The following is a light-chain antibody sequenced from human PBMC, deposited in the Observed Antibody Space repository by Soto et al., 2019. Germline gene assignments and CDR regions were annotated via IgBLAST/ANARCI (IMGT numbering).Light chain of an antibody. CDR3: QRYNNWPLT. J-gene: IGKJ4*01. CDR1: QSVGRD. CDR2: GAS. Sequence: EIVMTQSPGTLSVSPGERATLSCRASQSVGRDLAWYQQKPGQAPRLLIYGASTWATGIPASFSGSGSGAEFTLTISSLQSEDFAVYYCQRYNNWPLTFGGGTKVDIK. V-gene: IGKV3-15*01.